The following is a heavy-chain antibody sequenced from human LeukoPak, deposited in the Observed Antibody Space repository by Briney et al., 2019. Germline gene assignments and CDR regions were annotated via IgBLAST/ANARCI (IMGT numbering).Heavy chain of an antibody. CDR2: ISTFGGTI. CDR1: GFTFSGYE. CDR3: ARDYSYGVHYYFDY. D-gene: IGHD5-18*01. V-gene: IGHV3-48*03. J-gene: IGHJ4*02. Sequence: GGSLRLSCAASGFTFSGYEMNWVRQAPGKGLEWVSYISTFGGTIYYADSVKGRFTISRDNAKKSLYLQMNNLRAEDTAVYHCARDYSYGVHYYFDYWGQGALVTVSS.